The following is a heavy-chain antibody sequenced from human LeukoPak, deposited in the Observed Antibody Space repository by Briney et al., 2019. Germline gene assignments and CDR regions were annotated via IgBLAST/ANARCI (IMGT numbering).Heavy chain of an antibody. CDR3: AKGNCRGTSCYSDY. CDR1: GFTFSSYA. V-gene: IGHV3-23*01. CDR2: ISSSGGST. D-gene: IGHD2-2*02. Sequence: GGSPRLSCAASGFTFSSYAMSWVRQAPGKGLEWVSGISSSGGSTYYADSVKGRFTISRDNSKNTLYLQMNSLRAEDTAVYYCAKGNCRGTSCYSDYWGQGTLVTVSS. J-gene: IGHJ4*02.